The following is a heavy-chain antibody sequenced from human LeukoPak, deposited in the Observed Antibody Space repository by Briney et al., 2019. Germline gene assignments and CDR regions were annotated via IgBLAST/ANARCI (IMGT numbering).Heavy chain of an antibody. CDR2: ITSRGEST. CDR3: ARDRPNYYGSDGHYYRRDGDY. D-gene: IGHD3-22*01. V-gene: IGHV3-23*01. Sequence: GGSLRLSCAASGFTFSIYAMSLVRQAPGKGLQWVSSITSRGESTWYVDSVKGRFTITRDNSENTLYLQMHSLRVEDTAVYYCARDRPNYYGSDGHYYRRDGDYWGRGTLVSVSS. CDR1: GFTFSIYA. J-gene: IGHJ4*02.